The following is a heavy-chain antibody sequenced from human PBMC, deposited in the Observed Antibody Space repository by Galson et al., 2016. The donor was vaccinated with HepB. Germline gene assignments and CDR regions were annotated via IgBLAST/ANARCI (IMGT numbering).Heavy chain of an antibody. CDR3: TRGAWSTLGRILAAIGFDS. J-gene: IGHJ4*02. CDR2: TYYRSKWDS. CDR1: GDSVSSKRAT. D-gene: IGHD1-26*01. Sequence: CAISGDSVSSKRATWNWIRQSPSRGLEWLGRTYYRSKWDSDYAEFVKGRITINPDTSNNQSSLDLNPVTPEGTAVYYCTRGAWSTLGRILAAIGFDSWGQGTLVTVSS. V-gene: IGHV6-1*01.